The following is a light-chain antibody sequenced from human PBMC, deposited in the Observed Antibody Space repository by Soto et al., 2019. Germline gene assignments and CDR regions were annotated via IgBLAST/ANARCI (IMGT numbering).Light chain of an antibody. V-gene: IGKV3-20*01. CDR1: QSVSSSF. Sequence: ELVLTQSPGTLSLSPGERAALSCRASQSVSSSFLAWYQQKVGQAPRLLIYGASSRATGIPDRFSGSGSGTDFTLTISRLEPEDFAVYYCQQYGSSITFGQGTRLEI. CDR3: QQYGSSIT. J-gene: IGKJ5*01. CDR2: GAS.